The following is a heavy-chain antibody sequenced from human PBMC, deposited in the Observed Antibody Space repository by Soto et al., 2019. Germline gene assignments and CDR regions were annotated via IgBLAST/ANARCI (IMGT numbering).Heavy chain of an antibody. V-gene: IGHV2-70*04. CDR2: IDWDDDK. CDR1: WFSLSTSGMR. J-gene: IGHJ5*02. Sequence: SGPTLVNPTHTLTLACTFSWFSLSTSGMRVSWIREPPGKALEWLARIDWDDDKLYSTSLKTRLTVSKDTSKNQVVLTMTNMDPVDTATYYCARSIVAAGNRWFDPRGQGTLVTVSS. CDR3: ARSIVAAGNRWFDP. D-gene: IGHD6-13*01.